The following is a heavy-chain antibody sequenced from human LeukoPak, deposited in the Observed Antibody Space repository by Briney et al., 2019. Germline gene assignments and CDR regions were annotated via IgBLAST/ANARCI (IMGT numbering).Heavy chain of an antibody. D-gene: IGHD3-22*01. CDR2: IWYDGSNK. Sequence: GGSLRLSCAASGFTFSSYWMSWVRQAPGKGLEWVAVIWYDGSNKYYADSVKGRFTISRDNSKNTLYLQMNSLRAEDTAVYYCARAYYYDSSGYYSAFDIWGQGTMVTVSS. CDR3: ARAYYYDSSGYYSAFDI. V-gene: IGHV3-33*08. J-gene: IGHJ3*02. CDR1: GFTFSSYW.